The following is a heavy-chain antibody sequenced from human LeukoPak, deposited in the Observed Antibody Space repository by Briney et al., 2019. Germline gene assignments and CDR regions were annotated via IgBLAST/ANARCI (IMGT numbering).Heavy chain of an antibody. CDR3: ARDSYYGGDSKWFDP. J-gene: IGHJ5*02. D-gene: IGHD4-23*01. Sequence: ASVKVSCKASGYFFTGYYIHWVRQAPGQGLEWMGWIDPNSGGTKYARKFQGRVTMTRDTSITTAYMELTRLRSDDTAVFYCARDSYYGGDSKWFDPWGQGTLVTVSS. CDR1: GYFFTGYY. CDR2: IDPNSGGT. V-gene: IGHV1-2*02.